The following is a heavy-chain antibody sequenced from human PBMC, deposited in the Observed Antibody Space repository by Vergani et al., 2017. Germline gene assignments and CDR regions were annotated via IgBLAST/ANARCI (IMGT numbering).Heavy chain of an antibody. Sequence: EVQLVESGGGLVKPGGSLRLSCAASGFTFSSYSMNWVRQAPGKGLEWVSSISSSSSYIYYADSVKGRFTISRDNSKNTLYMQMNSLSGEDTAVYYCAKDGGNWNYFDYWGQGMLVTGSS. CDR2: ISSSSSYI. CDR1: GFTFSSYS. J-gene: IGHJ4*02. D-gene: IGHD3-16*01. CDR3: AKDGGNWNYFDY. V-gene: IGHV3-21*06.